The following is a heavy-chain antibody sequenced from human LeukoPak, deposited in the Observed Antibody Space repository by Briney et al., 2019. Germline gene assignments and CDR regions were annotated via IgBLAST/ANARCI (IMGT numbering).Heavy chain of an antibody. Sequence: ASVKVSCKASGNTFSSYGISWVRQAPGQGLEWMGWISTYNTNTHYAQKFQGRVIMTTDTAASTAYMELRSLRSDDTAVYYCARGSYYYDSSGYDYWGQGTLVTVSS. CDR3: ARGSYYYDSSGYDY. J-gene: IGHJ4*02. D-gene: IGHD3-22*01. CDR2: ISTYNTNT. V-gene: IGHV1-18*04. CDR1: GNTFSSYG.